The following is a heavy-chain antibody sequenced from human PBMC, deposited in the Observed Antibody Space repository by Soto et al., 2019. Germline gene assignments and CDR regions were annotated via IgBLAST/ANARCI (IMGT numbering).Heavy chain of an antibody. V-gene: IGHV3-23*01. J-gene: IGHJ4*02. CDR2: ISGSGGST. CDR1: GFTFSSYA. Sequence: EVQLLESGGGLVQPGGSLRLSCAASGFTFSSYAMSWVRQAPGKGLEWVSAISGSGGSTYYADSVKGRFTISSDNSKNTLYLQLNSLRAEDTALYYCAKPTHYISSPFDSWGQGTLVTVSS. D-gene: IGHD6-6*01. CDR3: AKPTHYISSPFDS.